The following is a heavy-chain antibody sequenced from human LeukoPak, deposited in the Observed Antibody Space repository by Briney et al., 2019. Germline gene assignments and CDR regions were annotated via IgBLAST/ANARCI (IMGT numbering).Heavy chain of an antibody. J-gene: IGHJ4*02. Sequence: PGESPEISCKASGYIFISYWIGWVRQLPGKGLEWMAIIYPGDSDTRYSPSFQGQVTISADKSISTAYLQWSSLKASDTAMYYCARSAVVGIDYWGQGALGSASS. D-gene: IGHD2-2*01. CDR1: GYIFISYW. CDR3: ARSAVVGIDY. V-gene: IGHV5-51*01. CDR2: IYPGDSDT.